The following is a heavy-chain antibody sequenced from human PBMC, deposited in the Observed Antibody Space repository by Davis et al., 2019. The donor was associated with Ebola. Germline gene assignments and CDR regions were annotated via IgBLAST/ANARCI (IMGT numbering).Heavy chain of an antibody. CDR2: ISYDGSNK. J-gene: IGHJ4*02. CDR1: GFTFSSYA. CDR3: ARDSDWHY. D-gene: IGHD2-21*01. V-gene: IGHV3-30*04. Sequence: GESLKISCAASGFTFSSYAMHCVRQAPGKGLEWVAVISYDGSNKYYADSVKGRFTISRDNSKNTLYLQMNSLRAEDTAVYYCARDSDWHYWGQGTLVTVSS.